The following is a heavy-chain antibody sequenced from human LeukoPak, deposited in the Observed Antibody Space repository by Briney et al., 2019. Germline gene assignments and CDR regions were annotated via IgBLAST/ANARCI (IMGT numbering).Heavy chain of an antibody. J-gene: IGHJ5*02. CDR1: GFTFSSYA. CDR2: ISSNGGST. D-gene: IGHD3-10*01. V-gene: IGHV3-64*01. Sequence: GGSLRLSCAASGFTFSSYAMHWVRQAPGKGLEYVSAISSNGGSTYYANSVKGRFTISRDNSKNTLYLQMGSLRAEDMAVYYCASMVRGVHHWFDPWGQGTLVTVSS. CDR3: ASMVRGVHHWFDP.